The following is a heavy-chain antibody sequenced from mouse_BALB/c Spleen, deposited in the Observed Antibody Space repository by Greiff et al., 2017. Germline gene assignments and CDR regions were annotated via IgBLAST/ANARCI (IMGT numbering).Heavy chain of an antibody. D-gene: IGHD2-3*01. CDR3: ERVYDSYFDY. CDR1: GFTFSSYT. CDR2: ISSGGGNT. J-gene: IGHJ2*01. Sequence: EVQRVESGGGLVKPGGSLKLSCAASGFTFSSYTMSWVRQTPEKRLEWVATISSGGGNTYYPDSVKGRFTISRDNAKNNLYLQMSSLRSEDTALYYCERVYDSYFDYWGQGTTVTVSS. V-gene: IGHV5-9*03.